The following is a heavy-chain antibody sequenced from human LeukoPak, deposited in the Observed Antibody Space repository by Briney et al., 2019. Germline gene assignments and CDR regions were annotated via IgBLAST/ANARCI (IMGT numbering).Heavy chain of an antibody. Sequence: LTGGSLRLSCAASGCTFSNYAMHWVRQAPGKGLEYVSAISSNGGSTYYANSVKGRFTISRDNSKNTLYLQMGSLRAEDMAVYYCAAAGYCSGGSCYRGVYYYGMDVWGQGTTVTVSS. J-gene: IGHJ6*02. CDR2: ISSNGGST. D-gene: IGHD2-15*01. CDR1: GCTFSNYA. V-gene: IGHV3-64*01. CDR3: AAAGYCSGGSCYRGVYYYGMDV.